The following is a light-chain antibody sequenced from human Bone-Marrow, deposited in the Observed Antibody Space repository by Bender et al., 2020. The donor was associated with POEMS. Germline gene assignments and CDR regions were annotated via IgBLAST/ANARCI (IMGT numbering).Light chain of an antibody. CDR1: NIEDKS. CDR2: DDS. CDR3: QVWDSSSDHYV. V-gene: IGLV3-21*02. J-gene: IGLJ1*01. Sequence: SYVLTQPPSVSVAPGQTARISCGGNNIEDKSVHWYQLRPGQAPVLVVYDDSDRPSGIPERFSGSNSGNTATLTISRVEAGDEADYCCQVWDSSSDHYVFGSGTEVTVL.